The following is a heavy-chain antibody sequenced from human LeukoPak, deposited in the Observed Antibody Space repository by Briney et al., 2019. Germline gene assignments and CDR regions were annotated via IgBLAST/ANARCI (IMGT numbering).Heavy chain of an antibody. Sequence: GESLKISCKGSGYSFTSYWIGWVRPMPGKGLEWMGIIYPGDSDTRYSPSFQGQVTISADKSISTAYLQWSSLKASDTAMYYCARSYSSSLYYFDYWGQGTLVTVSS. J-gene: IGHJ4*02. CDR2: IYPGDSDT. V-gene: IGHV5-51*01. CDR3: ARSYSSSLYYFDY. D-gene: IGHD6-13*01. CDR1: GYSFTSYW.